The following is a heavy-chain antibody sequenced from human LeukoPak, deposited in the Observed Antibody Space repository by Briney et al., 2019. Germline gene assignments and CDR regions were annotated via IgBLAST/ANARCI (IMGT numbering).Heavy chain of an antibody. CDR2: ITTSSSYT. D-gene: IGHD1-26*01. Sequence: PGGSLRLSCEASGFSFSSYNMDWVRQTPGKGLEWISSITTSSSYTFYADSAKGRFTISRDNARNSLYLQMNSLTAEDTAVYYCARDPYSGAYGDTYYYYMDVWGKGTTVTISS. CDR3: ARDPYSGAYGDTYYYYMDV. CDR1: GFSFSSYN. V-gene: IGHV3-21*01. J-gene: IGHJ6*03.